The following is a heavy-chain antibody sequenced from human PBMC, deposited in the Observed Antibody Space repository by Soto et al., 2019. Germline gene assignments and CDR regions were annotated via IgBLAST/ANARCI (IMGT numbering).Heavy chain of an antibody. CDR3: ARGAVDIVVVPAHSDYYYYYYYMDV. Sequence: QVQLQESGPGLVKPSQTLSLTCTVSGGSISSGGYYWSWIRQHPGKGLEWIGYIYYSGSTYYNPSLKCRVTISGDTSKNQFPLKLSYVPAADTAVYYCARGAVDIVVVPAHSDYYYYYYYMDVWGKGTTVTVSS. D-gene: IGHD2-2*01. CDR1: GGSISSGGYY. V-gene: IGHV4-31*03. CDR2: IYYSGST. J-gene: IGHJ6*03.